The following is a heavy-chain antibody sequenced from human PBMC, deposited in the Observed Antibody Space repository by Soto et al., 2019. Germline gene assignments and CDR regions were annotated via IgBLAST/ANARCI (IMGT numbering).Heavy chain of an antibody. CDR3: ARDPTVCSGGSCYSWLFDY. CDR1: GFTFGSYA. CDR2: ISSNGGST. J-gene: IGHJ4*02. Sequence: GGSLRLSCAASGFTFGSYAMHWVRQAPGKGLEYVSAISSNGGSTYYANSVKGRFTISRDNSKNTLYLQMGSLRAEDMAVYYCARDPTVCSGGSCYSWLFDYWGQGTLVTVSS. V-gene: IGHV3-64*01. D-gene: IGHD2-15*01.